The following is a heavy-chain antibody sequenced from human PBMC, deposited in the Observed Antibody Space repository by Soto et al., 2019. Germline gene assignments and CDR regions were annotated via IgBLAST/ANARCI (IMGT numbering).Heavy chain of an antibody. Sequence: GGSLRLSCAASGFTFSSYWMSWVRQAPGKGLEWVANIKQDGSEKYYVDSVKGRFTISRDNAKNSLYLQMNSLRAEDTAVYYCAARRWLGEYNWFYPWGQGTLVTVSS. CDR3: AARRWLGEYNWFYP. CDR1: GFTFSSYW. D-gene: IGHD3-16*01. V-gene: IGHV3-7*01. J-gene: IGHJ5*02. CDR2: IKQDGSEK.